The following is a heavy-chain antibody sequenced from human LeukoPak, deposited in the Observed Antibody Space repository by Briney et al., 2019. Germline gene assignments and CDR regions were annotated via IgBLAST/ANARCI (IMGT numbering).Heavy chain of an antibody. V-gene: IGHV4-34*01. CDR2: INHSGST. CDR3: ARDGAYYFFQH. Sequence: PSETLSLTCAVYGGSFSGYYWSWIRQPPGKGLEWIGEINHSGSTNYNPSLKSRVTISVDTSKNQFSLKLSSVTAADTAVYYCARDGAYYFFQHWGQGTLVTVSS. J-gene: IGHJ1*01. D-gene: IGHD3-10*01. CDR1: GGSFSGYY.